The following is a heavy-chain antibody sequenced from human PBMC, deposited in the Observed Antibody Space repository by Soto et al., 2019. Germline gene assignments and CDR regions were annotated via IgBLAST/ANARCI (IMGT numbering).Heavy chain of an antibody. J-gene: IGHJ4*02. D-gene: IGHD3-22*01. CDR2: ISYDGSDK. V-gene: IGHV3-30-3*01. CDR3: ARDYYKYYDSSGYYRSPAY. Sequence: PGGSLRLSCAASGFTCSSYAMHWVRQAPGKGLEWVALISYDGSDKDYADSVKGRFTISRDNSRNTLFLQMNSLRAEDTAVYYCARDYYKYYDSSGYYRSPAYWGQGTLVTVSS. CDR1: GFTCSSYA.